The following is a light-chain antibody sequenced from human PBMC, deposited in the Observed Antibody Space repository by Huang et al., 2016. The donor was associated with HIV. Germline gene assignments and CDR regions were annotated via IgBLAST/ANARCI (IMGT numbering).Light chain of an antibody. CDR2: LGS. CDR3: MQALQTPYT. V-gene: IGKV2-28*01. CDR1: QTLLHGNRYNY. J-gene: IGKJ2*01. Sequence: DIVMTQSPLSLPVTPGGPASISCRSSQTLLHGNRYNYLDWYLQKPGQSRQLLIYLGSNRASGVPERFSGSGSGTDFTLKISRVEAEDVGVYYCMQALQTPYTFGQGTKLEIK.